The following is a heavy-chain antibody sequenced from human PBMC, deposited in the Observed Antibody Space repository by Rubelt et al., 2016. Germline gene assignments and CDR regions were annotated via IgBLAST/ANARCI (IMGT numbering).Heavy chain of an antibody. CDR2: IIPILGIA. CDR3: ARDDGDYQSGAFDI. CDR1: GGTFSSYA. V-gene: IGHV1-69*04. Sequence: QVQLVQSGAEVKKPGSSVKVSCKASGGTFSSYAISWVRQAPGQGLEWMGRIIPILGIANYGQKFPGRVTITADKSASTAYMELSSLRAEGTAVYYCARDDGDYQSGAFDIWGQGTMVTVSS. J-gene: IGHJ3*02. D-gene: IGHD4-17*01.